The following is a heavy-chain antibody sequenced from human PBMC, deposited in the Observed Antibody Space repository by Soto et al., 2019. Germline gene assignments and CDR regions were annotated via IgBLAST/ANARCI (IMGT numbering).Heavy chain of an antibody. J-gene: IGHJ6*02. CDR1: GFTFSSYA. V-gene: IGHV3-23*01. CDR2: ISGSGGST. Sequence: GGSLRLSCAASGFTFSSYAMSWVRQAPGKGLEWVSAISGSGGSTYYADSVKGRFTISRDNSKNTLYLQMNSLRAEDTAVYYCAKDTTNSSGWYDYYYGMDVWGQGTTVTV. D-gene: IGHD6-19*01. CDR3: AKDTTNSSGWYDYYYGMDV.